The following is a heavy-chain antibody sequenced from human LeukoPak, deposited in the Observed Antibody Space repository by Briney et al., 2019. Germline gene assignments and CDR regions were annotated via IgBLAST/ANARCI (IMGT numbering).Heavy chain of an antibody. CDR1: GFTFNNYA. V-gene: IGHV3-23*01. CDR3: SKATGYDYDSSGYGDG. J-gene: IGHJ4*02. D-gene: IGHD3-22*01. CDR2: ISGSGGST. Sequence: GGSLRLSCAASGFTFNNYAMRWVRQAPGKGLEWVSGISGSGGSTHLADSVKGRFTISRDNSKNTLYLQMNSLRAEDPAVYYCSKATGYDYDSSGYGDGWGQGTLVTVAS.